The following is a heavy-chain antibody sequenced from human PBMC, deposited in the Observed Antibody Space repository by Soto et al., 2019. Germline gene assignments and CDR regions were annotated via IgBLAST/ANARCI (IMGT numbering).Heavy chain of an antibody. J-gene: IGHJ4*02. D-gene: IGHD1-26*01. V-gene: IGHV3-72*01. CDR3: TRISLVGATGGRYFDH. Sequence: VQLVESGGGLVQPGGSLRLSWAASGFIFSDHYMDWVRQAPGKGLEWVGRIKNKANSYTTEYAASVKGRFTISRDDSKNSLYLQMNSLKTEDTAVYYCTRISLVGATGGRYFDHCGQGTLLTVSS. CDR2: IKNKANSYTT. CDR1: GFIFSDHY.